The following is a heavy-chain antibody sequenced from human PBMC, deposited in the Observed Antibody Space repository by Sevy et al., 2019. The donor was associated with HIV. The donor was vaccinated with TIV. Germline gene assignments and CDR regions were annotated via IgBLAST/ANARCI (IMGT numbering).Heavy chain of an antibody. CDR2: IYYSGST. Sequence: SETLSLTCTVSGGSISSSSYYWGWIHQPPGKGLEWIGSIYYSGSTYYNPSLKSRVTISVDTSKNQFSLKLSSVTAADTAVYYCASVLDYGELYFDYWGQGTLVTVSS. CDR3: ASVLDYGELYFDY. V-gene: IGHV4-39*01. CDR1: GGSISSSSYY. J-gene: IGHJ4*02. D-gene: IGHD4-17*01.